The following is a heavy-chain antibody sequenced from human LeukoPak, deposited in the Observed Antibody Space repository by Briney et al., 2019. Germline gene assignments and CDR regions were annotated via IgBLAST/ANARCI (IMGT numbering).Heavy chain of an antibody. D-gene: IGHD1-1*01. V-gene: IGHV3-33*01. CDR1: GFTFSNFG. J-gene: IGHJ4*02. CDR3: ARDHNWNSLDY. CDR2: MWYDGSNK. Sequence: GGSLRLSCAASGFTFSNFGMHWVRQAPGKGLEGVAIMWYDGSNKYYADSVKGRFTISRDNSKNTVHLQMNSLRAEDTAVYYCARDHNWNSLDYWGQGTLVTVSS.